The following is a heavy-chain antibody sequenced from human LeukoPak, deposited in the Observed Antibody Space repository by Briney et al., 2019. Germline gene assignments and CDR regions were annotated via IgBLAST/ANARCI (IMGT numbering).Heavy chain of an antibody. Sequence: GGSLRLSCAASGFTFSSYWMHWVRQAPGKGLVWVSRINTDGSSTSYADSVKGRFTISRDNAKNSLYLQMNSLRADDTAVYYCARDHGSGSFDDYWGQGTLVTVSS. CDR3: ARDHGSGSFDDY. CDR1: GFTFSSYW. CDR2: INTDGSST. J-gene: IGHJ4*02. D-gene: IGHD3-10*01. V-gene: IGHV3-74*01.